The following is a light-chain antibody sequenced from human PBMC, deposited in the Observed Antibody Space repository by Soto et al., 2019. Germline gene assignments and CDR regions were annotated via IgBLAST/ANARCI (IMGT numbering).Light chain of an antibody. CDR3: CSYAGGYTYL. CDR1: SNDVRGYEY. CDR2: EAT. Sequence: QSALTQPPSASGSPGQSVTISCTATSNDVRGYEYVSWFQQHPGKAPKRLIYEATKRPSGVPDRFSGSRSGNTASLTVSGLQAEDEADYFCCSYAGGYTYLFGTGTKVTVL. V-gene: IGLV2-8*01. J-gene: IGLJ1*01.